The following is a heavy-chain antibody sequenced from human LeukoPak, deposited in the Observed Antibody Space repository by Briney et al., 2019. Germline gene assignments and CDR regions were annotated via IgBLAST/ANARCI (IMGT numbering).Heavy chain of an antibody. Sequence: PSETLSLTCTVSGGSISSSSYYWGWIRQPPGKGLEWIGRIYSSGSTNYNPSLKSRVTISVDTSKNQFSLKLSSVTAADTAVYYCARSVPVLFDYWGQGTLVTVSS. D-gene: IGHD3-10*02. CDR1: GGSISSSSYY. CDR2: IYSSGST. CDR3: ARSVPVLFDY. V-gene: IGHV4-39*07. J-gene: IGHJ4*02.